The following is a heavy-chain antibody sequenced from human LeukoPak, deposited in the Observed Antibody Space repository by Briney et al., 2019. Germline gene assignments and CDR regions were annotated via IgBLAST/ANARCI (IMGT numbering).Heavy chain of an antibody. CDR3: ARESFYDSSGETDY. V-gene: IGHV4-59*12. Sequence: PSETLSLTCPVTGGSISSYYWSWIRQPPGKGLEWIGYIYYSGSTNYNPSLKSRVTISLDTSKNQFSLKLSSVTAADTAMYYCARESFYDSSGETDYWGQGTLVTVSS. J-gene: IGHJ4*02. CDR2: IYYSGST. D-gene: IGHD3-22*01. CDR1: GGSISSYY.